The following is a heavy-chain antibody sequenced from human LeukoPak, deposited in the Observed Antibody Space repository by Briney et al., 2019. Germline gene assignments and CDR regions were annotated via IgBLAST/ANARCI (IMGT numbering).Heavy chain of an antibody. D-gene: IGHD3-22*01. CDR3: ARVRGYDSSGSSLYYFDY. V-gene: IGHV4-59*01. CDR1: GGSISSYY. Sequence: SETLSLTCTVSGGSISSYYWSWIRQPPGKGPEWIGYIYYSGSTNYNPSLKSRVTISVDTSKNQFSLKLSAVTAADTAVYYCARVRGYDSSGSSLYYFDYWGQGTLVTVSS. CDR2: IYYSGST. J-gene: IGHJ4*02.